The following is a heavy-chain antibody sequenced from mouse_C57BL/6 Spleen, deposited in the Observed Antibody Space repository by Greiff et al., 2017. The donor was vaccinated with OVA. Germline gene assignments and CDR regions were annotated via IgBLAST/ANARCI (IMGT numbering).Heavy chain of an antibody. V-gene: IGHV1-15*01. CDR3: TRPIFTTLENYCDY. Sequence: QVQLQQSGAELVRPGASVTLSCKASGYTFTDYEMHWVKQTPVHGLEWIGAIDPETGGTAYNQKFKGKAILTADKSSSTAYMELRSLTSEDSAVYYCTRPIFTTLENYCDYWGQGTTLTVSS. CDR1: GYTFTDYE. J-gene: IGHJ2*01. CDR2: IDPETGGT. D-gene: IGHD1-1*01.